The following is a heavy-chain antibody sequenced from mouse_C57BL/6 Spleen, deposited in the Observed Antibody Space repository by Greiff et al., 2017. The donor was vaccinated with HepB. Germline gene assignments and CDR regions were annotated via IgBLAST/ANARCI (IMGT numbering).Heavy chain of an antibody. V-gene: IGHV1-85*01. D-gene: IGHD2-5*01. CDR1: GYTFTSYD. J-gene: IGHJ4*01. CDR2: IYPRDGST. Sequence: QVQLKESGPELVKPGASVKLSCKASGYTFTSYDINWVKQRPGQGLEWIGWIYPRDGSTKYNEKFKGKATLTVDTSSSTAYMELHRLTSEDSAVYFCAEAYYSNPYAMDYWGQGTSVTVSS. CDR3: AEAYYSNPYAMDY.